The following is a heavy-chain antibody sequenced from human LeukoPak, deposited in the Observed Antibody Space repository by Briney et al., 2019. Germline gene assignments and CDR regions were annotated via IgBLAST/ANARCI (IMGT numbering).Heavy chain of an antibody. CDR3: AREGYCSGGSCYSAAFDI. CDR2: INWNGGNT. CDR1: GFTFDDYG. J-gene: IGHJ3*02. Sequence: SGGSLRLSCAASGFTFDDYGMSWVRQAPGKGLEWVSGINWNGGNTGYADSVKGRFTISRDNAKISLYLQMNSLRAEDTALYYCAREGYCSGGSCYSAAFDIWGQGTMVTVSS. D-gene: IGHD2-15*01. V-gene: IGHV3-20*04.